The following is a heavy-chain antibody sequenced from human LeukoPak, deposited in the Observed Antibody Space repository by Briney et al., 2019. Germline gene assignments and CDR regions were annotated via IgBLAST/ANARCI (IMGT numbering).Heavy chain of an antibody. CDR2: INPNSGGT. J-gene: IGHJ2*01. Sequence: ASVKVSCKASGYTFTGYYMHWVRQAPGQGLEWMGWINPNSGGTNYAQKFQGRVTTTRDTSISTAYMELSRLRSDDTAVYYCARVRGSSGWYFDLWGRGTLVTVSS. CDR1: GYTFTGYY. CDR3: ARVRGSSGWYFDL. D-gene: IGHD3-10*01. V-gene: IGHV1-2*02.